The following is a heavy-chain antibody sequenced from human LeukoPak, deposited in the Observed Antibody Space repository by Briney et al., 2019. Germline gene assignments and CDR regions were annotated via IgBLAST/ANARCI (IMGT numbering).Heavy chain of an antibody. V-gene: IGHV4-30-2*01. Sequence: SETLSLTCAVSGGSISSGGYSWGWIRQPPGKGLEWIGYIYHSGSTYYNPSLKSRVTISVDRSKNQFSLKLSSVTAADMAVYYCARTSIAARRANAFDIWGQGTMVTVSS. CDR3: ARTSIAARRANAFDI. J-gene: IGHJ3*02. CDR2: IYHSGST. CDR1: GGSISSGGYS. D-gene: IGHD6-6*01.